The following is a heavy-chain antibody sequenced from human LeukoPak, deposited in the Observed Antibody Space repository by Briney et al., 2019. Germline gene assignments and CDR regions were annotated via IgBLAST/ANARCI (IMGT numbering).Heavy chain of an antibody. CDR1: GGSFSGYY. Sequence: SETLSLTCAVYGGSFSGYYWSWIRQPPGKGLEWIGEIDHSGSTNYNPSLKSRVTISVDTSKNQFSLKLSSVTAADTAVYYCARGSRIQLWLSRFWFDPWGQGTLVTVSS. CDR2: IDHSGST. CDR3: ARGSRIQLWLSRFWFDP. J-gene: IGHJ5*02. D-gene: IGHD5-18*01. V-gene: IGHV4-34*01.